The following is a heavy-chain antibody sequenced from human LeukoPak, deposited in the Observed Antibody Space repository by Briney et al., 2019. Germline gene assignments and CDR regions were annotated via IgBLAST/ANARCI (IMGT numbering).Heavy chain of an antibody. D-gene: IGHD6-25*01. CDR3: ARARYSSEWSSALDV. V-gene: IGHV1-2*06. CDR2: INPNSGAT. J-gene: IGHJ6*04. CDR1: GYTFTGYY. Sequence: ASVKVSCKASGYTFTGYYIHWVRQAPGQGLDWIGRINPNSGATTYPQKFQGRVIMTRDTSISTAYMELSRLNSDDTAVYFCARARYSSEWSSALDVWGKGTPVTVTS.